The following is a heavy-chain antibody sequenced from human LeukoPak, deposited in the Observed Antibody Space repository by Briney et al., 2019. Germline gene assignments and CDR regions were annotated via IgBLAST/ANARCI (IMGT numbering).Heavy chain of an antibody. J-gene: IGHJ3*02. Sequence: GESLKISCKVSGYSFSSYWIGWVRQMPGKGLEWMGIIFPGDSDTRYSPSFQGQVTISADKSINTAYLQWSNLKASDTAMYFCARLVAIPDAFDIWGQGKMVTVSS. V-gene: IGHV5-51*01. D-gene: IGHD2-2*02. CDR1: GYSFSSYW. CDR2: IFPGDSDT. CDR3: ARLVAIPDAFDI.